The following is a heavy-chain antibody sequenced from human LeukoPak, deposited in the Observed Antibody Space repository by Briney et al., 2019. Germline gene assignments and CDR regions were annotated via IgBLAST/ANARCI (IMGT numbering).Heavy chain of an antibody. Sequence: GGSLRLSCAASGFTFSSYGMHWVRQAPGKGLEWVAFIRYDGSNKYYADSVKGRFTISRDNSKNTLYLQMNSLRAEDTAVYYCAKASRYYDSSGQLGYWGQGTLVTVSS. CDR1: GFTFSSYG. V-gene: IGHV3-30*02. J-gene: IGHJ4*02. CDR3: AKASRYYDSSGQLGY. CDR2: IRYDGSNK. D-gene: IGHD3-22*01.